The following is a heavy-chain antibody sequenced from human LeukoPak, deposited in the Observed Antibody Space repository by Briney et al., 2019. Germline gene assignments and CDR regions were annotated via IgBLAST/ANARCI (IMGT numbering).Heavy chain of an antibody. J-gene: IGHJ4*02. D-gene: IGHD3-22*01. CDR1: GFTFSNYA. CDR3: AKGYGVYYDSSGYSLSDY. V-gene: IGHV3-23*01. CDR2: ISGSGDNA. Sequence: GGSLRLSCAASGFTFSNYAMNWVRQVPGKGLEWVSAISGSGDNAYYADSVKGRFTISRDNSKNTLYLQMNTLRAEDTAVYYCAKGYGVYYDSSGYSLSDYWGQGTLVTVSS.